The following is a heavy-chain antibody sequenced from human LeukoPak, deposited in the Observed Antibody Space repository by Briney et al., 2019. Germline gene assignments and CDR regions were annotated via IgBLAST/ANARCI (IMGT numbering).Heavy chain of an antibody. J-gene: IGHJ6*02. D-gene: IGHD2-21*02. CDR1: GFTFTTFA. Sequence: ASVKVFCKASGFTFTTFAVQWVRQARRQRLEWIGWIVVDGGNTHYAQKFQERVDIITDRSTNTVFMELRSLRSDDTAVYYCSAGATTYCGEDCYPSFFFYHGIDVWGQGTTVTVSS. V-gene: IGHV1-58*01. CDR2: IVVDGGNT. CDR3: SAGATTYCGEDCYPSFFFYHGIDV.